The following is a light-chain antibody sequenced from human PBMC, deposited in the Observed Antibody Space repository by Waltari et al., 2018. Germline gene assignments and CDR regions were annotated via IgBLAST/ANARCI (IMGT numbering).Light chain of an antibody. J-gene: IGLJ1*01. CDR1: THDVGRYHY. V-gene: IGLV2-14*01. CDR3: HSFTDSNTFNFV. CDR2: EAS. Sequence: QSALTQPASVSGSPGQSITISCTGTTHDVGRYHYVSWYQHLPGKAPKLIIFEASHRPSGVSHRFSGSKSGSTASLTISGLRADDAGDYYCHSFTDSNTFNFVFGPGTTVIVL.